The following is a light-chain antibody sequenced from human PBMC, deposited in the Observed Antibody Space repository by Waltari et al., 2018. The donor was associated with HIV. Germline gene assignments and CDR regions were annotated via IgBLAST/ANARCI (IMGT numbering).Light chain of an antibody. Sequence: IVMTQSPATLSVSPGERATLSCRASQNVLTNLAWYQQKPGQSPRLLIHGSSTRATGIPARFSGSWSGTEFTLTISSLQSEDFAVYYCQQYNNWPLAFGRGTKVEI. CDR1: QNVLTN. V-gene: IGKV3-15*01. CDR2: GSS. J-gene: IGKJ1*01. CDR3: QQYNNWPLA.